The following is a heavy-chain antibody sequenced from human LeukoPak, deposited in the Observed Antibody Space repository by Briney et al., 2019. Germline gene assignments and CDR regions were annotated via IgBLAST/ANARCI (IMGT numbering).Heavy chain of an antibody. CDR2: IYTSGST. D-gene: IGHD2-2*01. CDR1: GGSISSYY. Sequence: SETLSLXCTVSGGSISSYYWSWIRQPAGKGLEWSGRIYTSGSTNYNPSLKSRVTMSVDTSKNQFSLKLSSVTAADTAVYYCAGSAAPLIYYYYYYMDVWGKGTTVTVSS. CDR3: AGSAAPLIYYYYYYMDV. V-gene: IGHV4-4*07. J-gene: IGHJ6*03.